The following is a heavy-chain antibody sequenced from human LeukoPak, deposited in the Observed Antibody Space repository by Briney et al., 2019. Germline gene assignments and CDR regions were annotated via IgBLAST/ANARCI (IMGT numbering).Heavy chain of an antibody. CDR2: INTDGSLT. J-gene: IGHJ4*02. Sequence: GGSLRLSCAVSGFTYSTYWMHWVRQAPGKGLVWVSRINTDGSLTNYADSVKGRFTISRDNAKNTLYLQMNSLRVEDTAVHYCARIIVGATGIDYWGQGTLVTVSS. V-gene: IGHV3-74*01. CDR1: GFTYSTYW. D-gene: IGHD1-26*01. CDR3: ARIIVGATGIDY.